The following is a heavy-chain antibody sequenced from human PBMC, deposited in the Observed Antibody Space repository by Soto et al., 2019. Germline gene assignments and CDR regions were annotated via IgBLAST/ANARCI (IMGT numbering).Heavy chain of an antibody. V-gene: IGHV1-69*13. Sequence: SVRVSCKASGCTFSSYAISWVRQAPGQGLEWMGGIIPIFGTANYAQKFQGRVTITADESTSTAYMELSSLRSEDTAVYYCNAGPTTSYYGMEVLGQGTTVIVS. D-gene: IGHD1-7*01. CDR3: NAGPTTSYYGMEV. CDR1: GCTFSSYA. J-gene: IGHJ6*01. CDR2: IIPIFGTA.